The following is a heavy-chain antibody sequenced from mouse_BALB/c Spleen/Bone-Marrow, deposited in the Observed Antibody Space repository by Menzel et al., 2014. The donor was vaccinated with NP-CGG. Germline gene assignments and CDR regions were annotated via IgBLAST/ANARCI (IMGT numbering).Heavy chain of an antibody. CDR2: INPSNGGT. V-gene: IGHV1S81*02. J-gene: IGHJ1*01. CDR3: TRSNYGYWFFDV. CDR1: GYTFTSYY. Sequence: QVQLQQSGAELVKPGASVKLSCKASGYTFTSYYMYWVKQRPGQGLEWIGEINPSNGGTNFNEKFKSKATLTVDKSSNTAYVQLSSRTSEDSAVYHCTRSNYGYWFFDVWGAGTTVTGSS. D-gene: IGHD1-1*01.